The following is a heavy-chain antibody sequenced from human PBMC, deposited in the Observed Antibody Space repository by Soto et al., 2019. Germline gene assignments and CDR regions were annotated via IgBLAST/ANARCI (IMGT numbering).Heavy chain of an antibody. CDR3: ARDRSSGSLRRGFDS. J-gene: IGHJ4*01. CDR2: IYYSGST. CDR1: GGSISSGGYY. D-gene: IGHD3-22*01. Sequence: QVQLQESGPGLVKPSQTLSLTCTVSGGSISSGGYYWGWIRQHPGKGLEGIGYIYYSGSTYYNPSLKGRVTIAVDTAKNQCSLKLSSVTAADTAVYYWARDRSSGSLRRGFDSWGQGTLGTVSS. V-gene: IGHV4-31*03.